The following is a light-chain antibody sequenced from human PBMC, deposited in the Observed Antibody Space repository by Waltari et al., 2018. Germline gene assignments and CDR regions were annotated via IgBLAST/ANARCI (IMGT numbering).Light chain of an antibody. CDR2: EVN. CDR3: SSYAGSNTLV. CDR1: NSDIGTYHY. V-gene: IGLV2-8*01. J-gene: IGLJ2*01. Sequence: QSALTQPPSASGPPGQSVTISCSGTNSDIGTYHYVSWFQQHPGRAPKLLIYEVNKRPSGVPDRFSGSKSDNRASLTVSGLQADDEAVYHCSSYAGSNTLVFGGGTRLTVL.